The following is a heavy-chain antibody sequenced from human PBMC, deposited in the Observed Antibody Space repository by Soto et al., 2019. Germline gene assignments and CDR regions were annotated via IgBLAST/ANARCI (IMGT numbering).Heavy chain of an antibody. V-gene: IGHV4-59*01. Sequence: SETLSLTCTVSGGSISSYYWSWIRQPPGKGLEWIGYIYYSGSTNYNPSLKSRVSISVDASKNQFSLKLSSVTAADTAVYYCARGLGSGWYPTWGQGTLVTVS. CDR3: ARGLGSGWYPT. J-gene: IGHJ5*02. CDR1: GGSISSYY. D-gene: IGHD6-19*01. CDR2: IYYSGST.